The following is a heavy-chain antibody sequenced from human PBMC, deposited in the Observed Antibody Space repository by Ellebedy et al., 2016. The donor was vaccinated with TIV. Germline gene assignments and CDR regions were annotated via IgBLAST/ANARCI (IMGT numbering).Heavy chain of an antibody. CDR3: AKDNQWELRYWYFDL. D-gene: IGHD1-26*01. CDR2: ISWNSGSI. V-gene: IGHV3-9*01. CDR1: GFTFDDYA. J-gene: IGHJ2*01. Sequence: GGSLRLXXAASGFTFDDYAMHWARQAPGKGLEWVSGISWNSGSIGYADSVKGRFTISRDNAKNSLYLQMNSLRAEDTALYYCAKDNQWELRYWYFDLWGRGTLVTVSS.